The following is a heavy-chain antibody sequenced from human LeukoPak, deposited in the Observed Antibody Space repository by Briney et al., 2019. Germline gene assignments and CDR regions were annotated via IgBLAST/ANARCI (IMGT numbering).Heavy chain of an antibody. Sequence: ASVKVSCKASGYTFTGYYMHWVRQAPGQGLEWVGWINPNSGGTNYAQKFQGRVTMTRDTSISTAYMELRRLRSDDTAVYYCARMALRVGATFDYWGQGTLVTVSS. V-gene: IGHV1-2*02. CDR3: ARMALRVGATFDY. CDR2: INPNSGGT. D-gene: IGHD1-26*01. CDR1: GYTFTGYY. J-gene: IGHJ4*02.